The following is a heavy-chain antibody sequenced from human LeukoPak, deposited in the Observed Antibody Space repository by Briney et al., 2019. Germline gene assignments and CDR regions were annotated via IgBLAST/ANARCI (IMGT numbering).Heavy chain of an antibody. J-gene: IGHJ6*03. V-gene: IGHV1-69*05. Sequence: AXVKVSCKASGGTFSSYAISWVRQAPGQGLEWMGRIIPIFGTANYAQKFQGRVTITTDESTSTAYMELSSLRSEDTAVYYCARGVAVAGNAPYYYYYYMDVWGKGTTVTVSS. CDR2: IIPIFGTA. CDR1: GGTFSSYA. CDR3: ARGVAVAGNAPYYYYYYMDV. D-gene: IGHD6-19*01.